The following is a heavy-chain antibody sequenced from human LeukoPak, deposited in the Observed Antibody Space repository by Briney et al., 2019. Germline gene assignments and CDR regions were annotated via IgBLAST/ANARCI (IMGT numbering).Heavy chain of an antibody. J-gene: IGHJ6*02. CDR1: GFTFSDYY. Sequence: PGGSLRLSCAASGFTFSDYYMSWIRQAPGKGLEWVSYITSSGSTIYYAESVKGLFTISRDNAKNSLYLQMNSLRAEDTAVYYCARDAQPYYYGSGTRSGMDVWGQGTTVTVSS. V-gene: IGHV3-11*01. D-gene: IGHD3-10*01. CDR2: ITSSGSTI. CDR3: ARDAQPYYYGSGTRSGMDV.